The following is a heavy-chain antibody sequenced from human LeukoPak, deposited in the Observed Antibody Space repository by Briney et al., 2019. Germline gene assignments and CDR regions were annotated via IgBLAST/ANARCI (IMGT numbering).Heavy chain of an antibody. CDR2: IYDGGNT. J-gene: IGHJ4*02. D-gene: IGHD6-19*01. V-gene: IGHV4-30-4*01. Sequence: PSETLSLTCSVSGASISSGDYYWSWIRQPPGKGLEWIGYIYDGGNTYYNPSLKSRVTISVDTSKNQFSLKLSSVTAADTAVYYCAREGRGGFEAGTWYWGQGTLVTVSS. CDR3: AREGRGGFEAGTWY. CDR1: GASISSGDYY.